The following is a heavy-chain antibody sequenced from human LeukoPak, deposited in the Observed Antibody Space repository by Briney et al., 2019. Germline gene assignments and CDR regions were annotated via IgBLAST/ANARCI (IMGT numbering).Heavy chain of an antibody. Sequence: GGSLRLSCAASGFTFSNYAMSWVRQAPGKGLEWVSIISGSGDNTHCADSVKGRFTISRDNSKSTLYLQMKTLRAEDTAIYYCARRGWLINFDYWGQGTLVTVSS. CDR2: ISGSGDNT. D-gene: IGHD5-12*01. J-gene: IGHJ4*02. CDR3: ARRGWLINFDY. V-gene: IGHV3-23*01. CDR1: GFTFSNYA.